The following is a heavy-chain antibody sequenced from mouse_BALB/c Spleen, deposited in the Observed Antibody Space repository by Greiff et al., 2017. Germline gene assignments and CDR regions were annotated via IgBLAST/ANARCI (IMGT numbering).Heavy chain of an antibody. CDR2: ISYSGST. CDR1: GYSITSDYA. D-gene: IGHD1-1*02. J-gene: IGHJ3*01. Sequence: VQLKESGPGLVKPSQSLSLTCTVTGYSITSDYAWNWIRQFPGNKLEWMGYISYSGSTSYNPSLKSRISITRDTSKNQFFLQLNSVTTEDTATYYCARSPYGLWFAYWGQGTLVTVSA. CDR3: ARSPYGLWFAY. V-gene: IGHV3-2*02.